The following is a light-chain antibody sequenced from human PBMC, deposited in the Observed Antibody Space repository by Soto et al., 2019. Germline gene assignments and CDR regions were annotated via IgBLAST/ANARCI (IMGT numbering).Light chain of an antibody. V-gene: IGKV1-5*03. CDR3: QQYNSYPWT. CDR1: QTINRW. J-gene: IGKJ1*01. CDR2: EAS. Sequence: DIPMTQSPSTLSASVGDRVTITFRASQTINRWLAWHQQKPGKAPKLLIYEASSLESGVPSRFGGSGSGTEFTLIISSLQPDDFATYYCQQYNSYPWTFGQGTKVDIK.